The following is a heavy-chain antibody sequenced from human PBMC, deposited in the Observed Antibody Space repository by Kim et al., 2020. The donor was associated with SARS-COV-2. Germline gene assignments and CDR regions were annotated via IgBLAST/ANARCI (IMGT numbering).Heavy chain of an antibody. CDR3: AREAAYDSSGGGMDV. CDR2: IWYDGSNK. D-gene: IGHD3-22*01. J-gene: IGHJ6*02. CDR1: GFTFSSYG. V-gene: IGHV3-33*01. Sequence: GGSLRLSCAASGFTFSSYGMHWVRQAPGKGLEWVAVIWYDGSNKYYADSVKGRFTISRDNSKNTLYLQMNSLRAEDTAVYYCAREAAYDSSGGGMDVWGQGTTVTVSS.